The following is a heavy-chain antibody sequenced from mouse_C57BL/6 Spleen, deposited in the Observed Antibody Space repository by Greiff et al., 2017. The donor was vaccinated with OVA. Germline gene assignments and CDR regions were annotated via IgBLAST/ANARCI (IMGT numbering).Heavy chain of an antibody. CDR3: AREGNYYSNEFAY. J-gene: IGHJ3*01. Sequence: QVQLQPSGAELVQPGASVKMSCKASGYTFTTYPIEWMKQNHGKSLEWIGNFHPYNDDTKYNEKFKGKATLTVEKSSSTVYLELSRLTSDVSAVYYCAREGNYYSNEFAYWGQGTLVTVSA. V-gene: IGHV1-47*01. CDR1: GYTFTTYP. D-gene: IGHD2-5*01. CDR2: FHPYNDDT.